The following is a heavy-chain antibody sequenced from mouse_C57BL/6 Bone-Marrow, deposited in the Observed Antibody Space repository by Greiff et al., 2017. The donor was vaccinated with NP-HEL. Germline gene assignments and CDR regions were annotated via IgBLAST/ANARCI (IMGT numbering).Heavy chain of an antibody. CDR1: GFTFSSYA. D-gene: IGHD1-1*01. Sequence: EVKLMESGGGLVKPGGSLKLSCAASGFTFSSYAMSWVRQTPEKRLEWVATISDGGSYTYYPDNVKGRFTISRDNAKNNLYLQMSHLKSEDTAMYYCARPYYYGSFYFDYWGQGTTLTVSS. V-gene: IGHV5-4*03. J-gene: IGHJ2*01. CDR2: ISDGGSYT. CDR3: ARPYYYGSFYFDY.